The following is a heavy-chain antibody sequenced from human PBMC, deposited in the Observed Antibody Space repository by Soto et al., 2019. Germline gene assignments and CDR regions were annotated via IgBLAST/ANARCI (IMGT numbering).Heavy chain of an antibody. Sequence: GGSLSLSCAASGFTFSTYSMSWVRLAPGEGLEWVSGVSSSGGSTHYGDSVKGRFTISRDNSKNTLYLEMNSLRAEDTALYYCAKRKGSSSGHFDYWGQGTLVTVSS. V-gene: IGHV3-23*01. CDR1: GFTFSTYS. J-gene: IGHJ4*02. D-gene: IGHD6-13*01. CDR3: AKRKGSSSGHFDY. CDR2: VSSSGGST.